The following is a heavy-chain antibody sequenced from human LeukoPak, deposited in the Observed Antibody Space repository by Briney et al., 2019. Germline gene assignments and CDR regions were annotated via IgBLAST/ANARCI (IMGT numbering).Heavy chain of an antibody. J-gene: IGHJ4*02. CDR1: GGSISSYY. CDR2: IYTSGST. D-gene: IGHD1-26*01. CDR3: ARENSGSYREFDY. V-gene: IGHV4-4*07. Sequence: SETLSLTCTVSGGSISSYYWSWIRQTAGKGLEWIGRIYTSGSTNYNASLKSRVSMSVDTSKNQFSLKLSSVTAADTAVFYCARENSGSYREFDYWGQGTLVAVSS.